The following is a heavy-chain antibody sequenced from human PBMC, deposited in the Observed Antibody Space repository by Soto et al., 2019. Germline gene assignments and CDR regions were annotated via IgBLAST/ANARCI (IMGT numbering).Heavy chain of an antibody. CDR1: GGSISSYY. D-gene: IGHD1-26*01. CDR3: ARRWGPTFDF. J-gene: IGHJ4*02. V-gene: IGHV4-59*01. Sequence: QVQLQESGPGLVKPSETLSLTCTVSGGSISSYYWSWIRQPPGKGLEWIGYIYYSGSTNYNPSLRSRVTLSVDTSKTQFSLKLSSVPAADTAVYYCARRWGPTFDFWGQGTLVTVSS. CDR2: IYYSGST.